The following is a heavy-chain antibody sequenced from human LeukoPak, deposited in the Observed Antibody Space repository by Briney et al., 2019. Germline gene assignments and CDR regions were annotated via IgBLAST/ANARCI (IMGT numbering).Heavy chain of an antibody. CDR3: ARRARQYYDSTGYQAIDY. CDR2: IYPGDSDT. J-gene: IGHJ4*02. CDR1: GYSFTTYW. D-gene: IGHD3-22*01. Sequence: GESLKISCKGSGYSFTTYWIGWVRQMPGKGLEWMGIIYPGDSDTRYSPSFQGQVTISADKSISTAYLQWSSLKAPDTAMYYCARRARQYYDSTGYQAIDYWGQGTLVTVSS. V-gene: IGHV5-51*01.